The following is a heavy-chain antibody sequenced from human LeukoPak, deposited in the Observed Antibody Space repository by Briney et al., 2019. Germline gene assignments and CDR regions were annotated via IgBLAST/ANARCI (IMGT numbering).Heavy chain of an antibody. J-gene: IGHJ4*02. Sequence: ASVKVSCKASGYTFTSYGISWVRQAPGQGLEWMGWISAYNGNTNYAQKLQGRVTMTTDTSTSTAYMELRSLRSDDTAVYYCAKDLYKGLTTVFDYWGQGTLVTVSS. CDR1: GYTFTSYG. CDR3: AKDLYKGLTTVFDY. V-gene: IGHV1-18*04. D-gene: IGHD4-17*01. CDR2: ISAYNGNT.